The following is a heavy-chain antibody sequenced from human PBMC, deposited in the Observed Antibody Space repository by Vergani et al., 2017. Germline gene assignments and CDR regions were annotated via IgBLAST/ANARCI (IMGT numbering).Heavy chain of an antibody. CDR1: GYTFTSYY. J-gene: IGHJ6*02. CDR2: IIPIFGTA. Sequence: QVQLVQSGAEVKKPGASVKVSCKASGYTFTSYYMHWVRQAPGQGLEWMGGIIPIFGTANYAQKFQGRVTITADESTSTAYMELSSLRSEDTAVYYCARVGLTGYYIRYGMDVWGQGTTVTVSS. V-gene: IGHV1-69*01. D-gene: IGHD3-9*01. CDR3: ARVGLTGYYIRYGMDV.